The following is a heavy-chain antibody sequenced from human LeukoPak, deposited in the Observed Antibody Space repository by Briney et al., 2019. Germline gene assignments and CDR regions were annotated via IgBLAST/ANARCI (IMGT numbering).Heavy chain of an antibody. Sequence: SETLSLTCTVSGGSISSYYWSWIRQPAGKGLEWIGRIYTSGSTNYNPSLKSRVTMSVDTSKNQLSLKLSSVTAADTAVYYCARGGRYCSGGSCYRAFDIWGQGTMVTVSS. CDR2: IYTSGST. D-gene: IGHD2-15*01. CDR1: GGSISSYY. CDR3: ARGGRYCSGGSCYRAFDI. V-gene: IGHV4-4*07. J-gene: IGHJ3*02.